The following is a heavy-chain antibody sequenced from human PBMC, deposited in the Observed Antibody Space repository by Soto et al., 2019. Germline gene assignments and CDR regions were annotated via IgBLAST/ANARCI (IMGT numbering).Heavy chain of an antibody. Sequence: EVQLVESGGGLVQPGRSLRLSCAASGFSFDDYAMHWVRQAPGKGLEWVSGISWNSGSIGYADSVRGRFTISRDNAKKTLYLRMNSLRAQDTALYYCAKDSGEGNSYTRWSFDYWGQGTLVTVSS. D-gene: IGHD3-10*01. CDR1: GFSFDDYA. CDR3: AKDSGEGNSYTRWSFDY. V-gene: IGHV3-9*01. J-gene: IGHJ4*02. CDR2: ISWNSGSI.